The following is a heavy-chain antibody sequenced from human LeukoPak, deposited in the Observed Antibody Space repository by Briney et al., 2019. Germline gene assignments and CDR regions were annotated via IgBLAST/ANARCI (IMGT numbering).Heavy chain of an antibody. J-gene: IGHJ4*02. Sequence: GASVKVSCKASGYTFTSYYMHWVRQAPGQGLEWMGIINPSGGSTSYAQKFQGRVTMTRDTSISTAYMELSRLRSDDTAVYYCARDLSYDSSGYYYVTEDYWGQGTLVTVSS. V-gene: IGHV1-46*01. D-gene: IGHD3-22*01. CDR1: GYTFTSYY. CDR2: INPSGGST. CDR3: ARDLSYDSSGYYYVTEDY.